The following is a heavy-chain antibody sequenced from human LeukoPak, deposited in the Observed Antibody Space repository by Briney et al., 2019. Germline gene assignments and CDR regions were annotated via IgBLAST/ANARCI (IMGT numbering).Heavy chain of an antibody. Sequence: ASVKVSCKVSGYTLTELSMHWVRQAPGKGLEWMGGFDPEDGETIYAQKFQGGVTMTEDTSTDTAYMELSSLRSEDTAVYYCAIDSNSSSWYRTKGCAFDIWGQGTMVTVSS. D-gene: IGHD6-13*01. J-gene: IGHJ3*02. CDR2: FDPEDGET. CDR3: AIDSNSSSWYRTKGCAFDI. V-gene: IGHV1-24*01. CDR1: GYTLTELS.